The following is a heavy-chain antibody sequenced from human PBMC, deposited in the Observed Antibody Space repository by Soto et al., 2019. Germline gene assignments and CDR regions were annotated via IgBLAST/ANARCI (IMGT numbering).Heavy chain of an antibody. CDR3: ARTVLKQYYYGSNWFDP. CDR1: GDSVSSNSAA. Sequence: QVQLQQSGPGLVKPSQTLSLTCAISGDSVSSNSAAWNWIRQSPSRGLEWLGRTYYRSKWYNDYAVSVKSRITINPDTSKNQFSLQLNSVTPEDTAVYYCARTVLKQYYYGSNWFDPWGQGTLVTVSS. V-gene: IGHV6-1*01. D-gene: IGHD3-10*01. J-gene: IGHJ5*02. CDR2: TYYRSKWYN.